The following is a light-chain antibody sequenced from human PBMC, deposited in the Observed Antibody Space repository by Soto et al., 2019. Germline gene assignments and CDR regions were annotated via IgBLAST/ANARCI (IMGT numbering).Light chain of an antibody. CDR2: GAS. CDR1: QSLSSSY. J-gene: IGKJ3*01. Sequence: EIVLTQSTGTLSLSPGERATLSCRASQSLSSSYLVWYQQKPGQAPRLLIYGASSRATGIPDRFSGSGSGTDFTLTISRLEPEDFAVYYCQHYGNTPPSVTFGPGTKVDIK. CDR3: QHYGNTPPSVT. V-gene: IGKV3-20*01.